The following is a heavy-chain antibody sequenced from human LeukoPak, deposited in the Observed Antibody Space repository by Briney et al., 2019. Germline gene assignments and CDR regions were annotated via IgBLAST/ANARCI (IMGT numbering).Heavy chain of an antibody. Sequence: SETLSLACTASCGSISSYYWSWIRQPAGKGLEWIGRIYTSGSTNYNPSLKSRVTMSVDTSKNQFSLKLSSVTAADTAVYYCARDSSSTSWSDAFDIWGQGTMVTVSS. D-gene: IGHD2-2*01. V-gene: IGHV4-4*07. CDR1: CGSISSYY. CDR3: ARDSSSTSWSDAFDI. CDR2: IYTSGST. J-gene: IGHJ3*02.